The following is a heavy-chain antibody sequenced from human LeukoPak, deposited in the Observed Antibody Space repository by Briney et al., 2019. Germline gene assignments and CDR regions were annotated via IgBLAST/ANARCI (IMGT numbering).Heavy chain of an antibody. V-gene: IGHV4-59*08. D-gene: IGHD5-18*01. CDR1: GGSISSYY. CDR3: ARQGYNYGTGRYNWFDP. CDR2: IYYSGST. Sequence: LETLSLTCTVSGGSISSYYWSWIRQPPGKGLEWIGYIYYSGSTNYNPSLKSRVTISVDTSKNQFSLKLSSVTAADTAVYYCARQGYNYGTGRYNWFDPWGQGILVTVSS. J-gene: IGHJ5*02.